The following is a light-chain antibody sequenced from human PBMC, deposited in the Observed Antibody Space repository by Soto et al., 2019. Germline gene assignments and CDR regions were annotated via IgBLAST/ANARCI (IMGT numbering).Light chain of an antibody. CDR1: QSVNIN. J-gene: IGKJ4*01. CDR3: QQFSSYPLT. Sequence: EIVMTQSPATLSVSPGARAPLSCRASQSVNINLAWYQQKPGQAPRLLIYDASSRATGIPDRFSGGGSGTDFTLTISRLEPEDFAVYYCQQFSSYPLTFGGGTKVDIK. V-gene: IGKV3-20*01. CDR2: DAS.